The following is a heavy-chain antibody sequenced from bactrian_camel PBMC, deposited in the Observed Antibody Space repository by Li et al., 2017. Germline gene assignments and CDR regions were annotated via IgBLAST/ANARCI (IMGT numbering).Heavy chain of an antibody. CDR3: AARKIVGLCRFHLLDDSAD. CDR1: GLTVSGRC. CDR2: IDSSSRT. Sequence: HVQLVESGGGSVQAGGSLMLSCTASGLTVSGRCMGWFRQAPGKEREGVAIIDSSSRTTYEESAEGRFTISKDNAKNTLYLQMNLLKPDDTSMYFCAARKIVGLCRFHLLDDSADWGQGTQVTVS. D-gene: IGHD1*01. V-gene: IGHV3S55*01. J-gene: IGHJ4*01.